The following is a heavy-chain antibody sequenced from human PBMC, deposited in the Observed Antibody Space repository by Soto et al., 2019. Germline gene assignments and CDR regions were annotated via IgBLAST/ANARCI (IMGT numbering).Heavy chain of an antibody. CDR2: IVRDGVNT. CDR1: GFTFSAYA. CDR3: VVRGSAFDI. J-gene: IGHJ3*02. D-gene: IGHD3-10*01. V-gene: IGHV3-64D*08. Sequence: GGSLRLSCAASGFTFSAYAMSWVRQAPGKGLESVSGIVRDGVNTYYADSVKGRFTISRDNSKNTLFLEMTSLRPEDTAVFYCVVRGSAFDIWGQGTMVTVSS.